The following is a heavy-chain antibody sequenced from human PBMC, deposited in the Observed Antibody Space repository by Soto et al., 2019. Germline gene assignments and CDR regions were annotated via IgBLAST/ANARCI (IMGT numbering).Heavy chain of an antibody. D-gene: IGHD6-13*01. CDR1: GGSISRYY. Sequence: SETLSLTCTVSGGSISRYYWSWIRQTPGKGLEWIGYLYNTGSTIYNPSLESRVTISVDTSKNQFSLKLSSVTAADTAVYYCASSNIAAAGFYYYGMDVWGRGTTVTVSS. CDR3: ASSNIAAAGFYYYGMDV. V-gene: IGHV4-59*01. CDR2: LYNTGST. J-gene: IGHJ6*02.